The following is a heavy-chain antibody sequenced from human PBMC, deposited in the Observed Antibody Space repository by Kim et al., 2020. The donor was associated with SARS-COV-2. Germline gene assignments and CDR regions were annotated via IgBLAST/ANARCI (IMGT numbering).Heavy chain of an antibody. CDR1: GFTFSLYG. V-gene: IGHV3-33*06. J-gene: IGHJ3*01. Sequence: GGSLRLSCAASGFTFSLYGMHWVRQAPGRGLEWVAIIWFDGGNKYYADSVKGRFTISRDNSKNMLFLEMNSLRAEDTALYYCAKAGYQDPGDGDCDVWGQGKMVTVLS. CDR3: AKAGYQDPGDGDCDV. D-gene: IGHD2-21*01. CDR2: IWFDGGNK.